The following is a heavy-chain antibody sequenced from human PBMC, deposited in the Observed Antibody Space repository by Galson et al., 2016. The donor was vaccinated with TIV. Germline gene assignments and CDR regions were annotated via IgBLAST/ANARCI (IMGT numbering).Heavy chain of an antibody. D-gene: IGHD7-27*01. Sequence: SLRLSCAASGFIFDNYVMHWVRQAPGKGLECVSLISWDGQRPYYADSVKGRFTISRDNSGNSLFLQMDSLRTEDTALYYCATLTGDEGHFDYWGQGTPVTVFS. CDR2: ISWDGQRP. CDR3: ATLTGDEGHFDY. J-gene: IGHJ4*02. V-gene: IGHV3-43*01. CDR1: GFIFDNYV.